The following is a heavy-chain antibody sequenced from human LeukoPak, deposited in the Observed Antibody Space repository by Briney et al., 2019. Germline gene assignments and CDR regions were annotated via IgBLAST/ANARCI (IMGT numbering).Heavy chain of an antibody. V-gene: IGHV3-74*01. CDR3: ATVSHYGLES. D-gene: IGHD3-16*01. J-gene: IGHJ4*02. Sequence: GGSLRLSCAASGFAFSSNWMHWVRQAPGKGLVWVSHISTDARTITYAAFVKGRFTISRDNAKNTLYLQMNSLRVEDTAVYYCATVSHYGLESWGQGTLVTVSS. CDR1: GFAFSSNW. CDR2: ISTDARTI.